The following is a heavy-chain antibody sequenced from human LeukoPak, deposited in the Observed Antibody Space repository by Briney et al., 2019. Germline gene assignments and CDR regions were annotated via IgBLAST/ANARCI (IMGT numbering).Heavy chain of an antibody. CDR1: GYTFTGYY. D-gene: IGHD5-24*01. J-gene: IGHJ5*02. Sequence: ASVKVSCKASGYTFTGYYMHWVRQAPGQGLEWMGWINPNSGGTNYAQKFQGRVTMTRDTSISTAYMELSRLRSDDTAVYYCARGPDGYNFYNWLDPWGQGTLVTVSS. V-gene: IGHV1-2*02. CDR2: INPNSGGT. CDR3: ARGPDGYNFYNWLDP.